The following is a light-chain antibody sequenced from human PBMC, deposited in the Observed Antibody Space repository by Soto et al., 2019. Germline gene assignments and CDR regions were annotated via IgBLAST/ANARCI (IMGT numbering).Light chain of an antibody. J-gene: IGKJ2*01. V-gene: IGKV3-15*01. CDR2: GAS. CDR1: QSVSSN. CDR3: QQYNNWPSMYT. Sequence: EIVMTQSPATLSASPGERDTLSCRASQSVSSNLAWYQQKPGQAPRLLIYGASTRATGIPARFSGSGSGTEFTLTISSLQSEDFAVYYCQQYNNWPSMYTFGQGTKLEIK.